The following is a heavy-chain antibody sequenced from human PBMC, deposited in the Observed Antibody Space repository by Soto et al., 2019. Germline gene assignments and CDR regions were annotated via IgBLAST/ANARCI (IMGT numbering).Heavy chain of an antibody. D-gene: IGHD4-17*01. J-gene: IGHJ4*02. CDR2: INPNSGGT. CDR1: GYTFTGYY. Sequence: GASVKVSCKASGYTFTGYYMHWVRQAPGQGLEWMGWINPNSGGTNYAQKFQGWVTMTRDTSISTAYMELSRLRSDDTAVYYCARSDYGDYDHPPDYWGQGTLVTVSS. CDR3: ARSDYGDYDHPPDY. V-gene: IGHV1-2*04.